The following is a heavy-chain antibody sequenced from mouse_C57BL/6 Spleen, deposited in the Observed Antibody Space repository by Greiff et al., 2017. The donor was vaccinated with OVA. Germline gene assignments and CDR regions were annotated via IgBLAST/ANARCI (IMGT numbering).Heavy chain of an antibody. J-gene: IGHJ2*01. D-gene: IGHD2-2*01. V-gene: IGHV1-82*01. Sequence: QVQLQQSGPELVKPGASVKISCKASGYAFSSSWMNWVKQRPGKGLEWIGRIYPGDGDTNYNGKFKGKATLTADKSSSTAYMRLSSLTSEDSAVYFCARGGVTDGHWGQGTTLTVSS. CDR2: IYPGDGDT. CDR3: ARGGVTDGH. CDR1: GYAFSSSW.